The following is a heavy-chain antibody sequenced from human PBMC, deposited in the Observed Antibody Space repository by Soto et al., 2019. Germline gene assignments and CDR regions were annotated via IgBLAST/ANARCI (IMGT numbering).Heavy chain of an antibody. CDR3: ARLFFGWYTYFDY. Sequence: PSETLSLTCAVYGGSFSGYYWSWIRQPPGKGLEWIGEINHSGSTNYNPSLKSRVTISVDTSKNQFSLKLSSVTAADTAVYYCARLFFGWYTYFDYWGQGTLVTVS. V-gene: IGHV4-34*01. D-gene: IGHD2-15*01. CDR2: INHSGST. CDR1: GGSFSGYY. J-gene: IGHJ4*02.